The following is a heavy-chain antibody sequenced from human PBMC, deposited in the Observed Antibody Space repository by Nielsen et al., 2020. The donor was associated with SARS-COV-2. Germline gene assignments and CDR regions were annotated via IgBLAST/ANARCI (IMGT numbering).Heavy chain of an antibody. V-gene: IGHV2-26*01. Sequence: WIRQPPGKALEWLAQIFSNDEKSYSTSLKSRLTISKDTSKSQVVLTMTNMDPVDTATYYCARISYDYVWGSYRYSPWILFDYWGQGTLVTVSS. J-gene: IGHJ4*02. CDR2: IFSNDEK. CDR3: ARISYDYVWGSYRYSPWILFDY. D-gene: IGHD3-16*02.